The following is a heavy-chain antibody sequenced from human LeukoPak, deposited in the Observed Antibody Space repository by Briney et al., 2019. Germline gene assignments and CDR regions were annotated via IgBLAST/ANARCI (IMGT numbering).Heavy chain of an antibody. Sequence: SETLSLTCTVSGGSISSGVYYWTWIRQPAGKGLEWIGRMYSSGSTYYNPSLKSRVTISVDTSKNQFSLRLSSVTAADTAVYYCARDLWFGELFNWFDPWGQGTLVTVSS. CDR3: ARDLWFGELFNWFDP. CDR2: MYSSGST. J-gene: IGHJ5*02. V-gene: IGHV4-61*02. D-gene: IGHD3-10*01. CDR1: GGSISSGVYY.